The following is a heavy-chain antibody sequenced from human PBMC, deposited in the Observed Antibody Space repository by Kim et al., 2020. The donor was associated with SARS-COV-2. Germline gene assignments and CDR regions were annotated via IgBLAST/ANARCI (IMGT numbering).Heavy chain of an antibody. CDR1: GYTFTSYG. D-gene: IGHD3-22*01. CDR3: ARVSLTMIVVVIPSFSMDV. CDR2: ISAYNGNT. V-gene: IGHV1-18*04. Sequence: ASVKVSCKASGYTFTSYGISWVRQAPGQGLEWMGWISAYNGNTNYAQKLQGRVTMTTDTSTSTAYMELRSLRSDDTAVYYCARVSLTMIVVVIPSFSMDVWGQGTTVTVSS. J-gene: IGHJ6*02.